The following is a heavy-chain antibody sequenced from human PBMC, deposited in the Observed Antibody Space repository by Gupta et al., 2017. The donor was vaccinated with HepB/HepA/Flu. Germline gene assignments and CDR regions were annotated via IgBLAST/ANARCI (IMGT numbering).Heavy chain of an antibody. V-gene: IGHV3-74*01. D-gene: IGHD5-24*01. CDR2: INTVGTTT. CDR3: EKSMAGSNDY. J-gene: IGHJ4*02. Sequence: EGQVVESGGGLVQPGGSLRLSCAASGFTFSNYWMHWVRQAPGKGLVWVSRINTVGTTTNYADSVKGRFTISRDNDKNMLYLQMNSLTAEDTAVYYCEKSMAGSNDYWGQGTLGRVSS. CDR1: GFTFSNYW.